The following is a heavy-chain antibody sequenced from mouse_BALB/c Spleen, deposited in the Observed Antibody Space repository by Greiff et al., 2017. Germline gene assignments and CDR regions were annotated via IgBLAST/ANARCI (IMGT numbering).Heavy chain of an antibody. Sequence: QVQLKESGAELVRPGTSVKVSCKASGYAFTNYLIEWVKQRPGQGLEWIGVINPGSGGTNYNEKFKGKATLTADKSSSTAYMQLSSLTSDDSAVYFCAREDYGSSRGFAYWGQGTLVTVSA. CDR1: GYAFTNYL. CDR2: INPGSGGT. J-gene: IGHJ3*01. CDR3: AREDYGSSRGFAY. V-gene: IGHV1-54*01. D-gene: IGHD1-1*01.